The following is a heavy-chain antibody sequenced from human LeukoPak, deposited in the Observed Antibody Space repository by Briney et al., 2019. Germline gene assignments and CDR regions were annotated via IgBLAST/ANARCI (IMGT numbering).Heavy chain of an antibody. CDR2: ISGSGGST. J-gene: IGHJ3*02. V-gene: IGHV3-23*01. CDR3: ALLGVVVITVERAFDI. CDR1: GFTFSSYA. D-gene: IGHD3-22*01. Sequence: GGSLRLSCAASGFTFSSYAMSWVRQAPGKGLEWVSAISGSGGSTYYADSVKGRFTISRDNSKNTLYLQMNSLRAEDTAVYCCALLGVVVITVERAFDIWGQGTMVTVSS.